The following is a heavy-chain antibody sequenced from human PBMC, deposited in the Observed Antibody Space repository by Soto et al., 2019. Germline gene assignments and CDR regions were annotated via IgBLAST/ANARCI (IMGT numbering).Heavy chain of an antibody. CDR3: ARARYDIFTGPTYSAKDV. D-gene: IGHD3-9*01. Sequence: ASVKVSCKASGYTFTSYGISWVRQAPGQGLEWIGWISAYMCNTNYAQKFQGRVTMTTDTSTSTAYMELRSQRSDDKSEYYCARARYDIFTGPTYSAKDVCGQGTTVTVSS. J-gene: IGHJ6*01. CDR2: ISAYMCNT. CDR1: GYTFTSYG. V-gene: IGHV1-18*01.